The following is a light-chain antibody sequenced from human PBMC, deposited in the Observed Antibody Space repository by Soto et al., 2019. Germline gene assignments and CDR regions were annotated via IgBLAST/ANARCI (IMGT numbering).Light chain of an antibody. J-gene: IGLJ2*01. CDR3: SSYITSAIVV. V-gene: IGLV2-14*01. CDR2: DVF. CDR1: SSDVPGSNS. Sequence: QSALTQPASVSASRGQSITISCTGTSSDVPGSNSVSWYQQHPGKAPILIIFDVFKRPSGVSDRFSASKSGNTASLTISGLQAEDEADYHCSSYITSAIVVFGGGTKLTVL.